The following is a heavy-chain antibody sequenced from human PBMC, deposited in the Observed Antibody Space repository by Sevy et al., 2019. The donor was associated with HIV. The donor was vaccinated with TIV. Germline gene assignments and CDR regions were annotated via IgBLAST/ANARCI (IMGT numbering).Heavy chain of an antibody. Sequence: GGSLRLSCAASGFTFSDYYMSWIRQAPGKGLEWVSYISSSSSYTNYADSVKGRFTISRDNAKNSLYLQMNSLRAEDTAVYYCARDRHYDSSGPIPHWGQGTLVTVSS. V-gene: IGHV3-11*06. CDR2: ISSSSSYT. D-gene: IGHD3-22*01. CDR1: GFTFSDYY. CDR3: ARDRHYDSSGPIPH. J-gene: IGHJ4*02.